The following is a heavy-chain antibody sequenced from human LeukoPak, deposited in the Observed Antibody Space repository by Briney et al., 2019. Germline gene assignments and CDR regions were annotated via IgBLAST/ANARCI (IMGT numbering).Heavy chain of an antibody. V-gene: IGHV1-69*04. CDR1: GGTFSSYA. CDR2: IIPILGIA. J-gene: IGHJ3*02. CDR3: ARESSSSWYWDGIDAFDI. D-gene: IGHD6-13*01. Sequence: GSSVKVSCKASGGTFSSYAISWVRQAPGQGLEWMGRIIPILGIANYAQKFQGRVTITADKSTSTAYMELSSLRSEDTAVYYCARESSSSWYWDGIDAFDIWGQGTMVTVSS.